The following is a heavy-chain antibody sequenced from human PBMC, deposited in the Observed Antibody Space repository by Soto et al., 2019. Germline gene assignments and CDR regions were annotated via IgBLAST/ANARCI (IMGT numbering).Heavy chain of an antibody. Sequence: TLSLTCAVSGVSISSGGYSWRWILQPPGKGLEWIGYIYHSASTYYNPSLKSRVTISVDRSKNQFSLKLSSVTAADTAVYYCARAPIAVAGTPRAFDIWGQGTMVTVSS. CDR1: GVSISSGGYS. D-gene: IGHD6-19*01. CDR3: ARAPIAVAGTPRAFDI. V-gene: IGHV4-30-2*01. J-gene: IGHJ3*02. CDR2: IYHSAST.